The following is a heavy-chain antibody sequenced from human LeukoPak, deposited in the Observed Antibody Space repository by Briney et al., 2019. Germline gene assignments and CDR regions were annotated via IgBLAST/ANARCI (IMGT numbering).Heavy chain of an antibody. D-gene: IGHD3-22*01. CDR2: IYYSGST. CDR3: ARADSSGYYLFDY. J-gene: IGHJ4*02. V-gene: IGHV4-59*01. Sequence: SETLSLTCTVSGGSISSYYWSWIRQPPGKGLEWIGYIYYSGSTNYNPSLKSRVTISVDTSKNQFSLKLSSVTAADTALYYCARADSSGYYLFDYWGQGTLVTVSS. CDR1: GGSISSYY.